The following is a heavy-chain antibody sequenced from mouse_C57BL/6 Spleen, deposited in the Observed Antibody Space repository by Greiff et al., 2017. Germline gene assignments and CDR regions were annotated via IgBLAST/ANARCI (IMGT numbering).Heavy chain of an antibody. CDR1: GFTFSDYG. D-gene: IGHD2-1*01. J-gene: IGHJ4*01. CDR3: ARRDGKAMDY. CDR2: ISRGSSTI. V-gene: IGHV5-17*01. Sequence: EVQVVESGGGLVKPGGSLKLSCAASGFTFSDYGMHWVRQAPEKGLEWVAYISRGSSTIYYADTVKGRFTISRDNAKNTLFLQMTSLRSEDTAMYYCARRDGKAMDYWGQGTSVTVSS.